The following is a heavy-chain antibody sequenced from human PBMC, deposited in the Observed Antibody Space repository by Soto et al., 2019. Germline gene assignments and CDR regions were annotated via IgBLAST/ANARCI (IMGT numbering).Heavy chain of an antibody. V-gene: IGHV4-4*07. CDR3: AREDYYDTGYYVV. J-gene: IGHJ4*02. CDR1: GRAMSGYY. CDR2: VYTSGTT. D-gene: IGHD3-9*01. Sequence: SETLSLTCTVSGRAMSGYYWSWIRQPAGERLEWIGRVYTSGTTDFNPSLKGRVTMSVDTSKNQFSLKLTSVTAADTALYYCAREDYYDTGYYVVWGQGTQVTVSS.